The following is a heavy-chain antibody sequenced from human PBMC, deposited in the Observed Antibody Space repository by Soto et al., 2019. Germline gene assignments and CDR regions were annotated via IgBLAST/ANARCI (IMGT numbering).Heavy chain of an antibody. D-gene: IGHD2-15*01. CDR3: ARDRPVGYYGMDV. CDR1: GGSISSGGYY. J-gene: IGHJ6*02. Sequence: PSETLSLTCTVSGGSISSGGYYWSWIRQHPGRGLEWIGYIYYSGSTYYNPSLKSRVTISVDTSKNQFSLKLCSVTAADTAVYYCARDRPVGYYGMDVWGQGTTVTVSS. CDR2: IYYSGST. V-gene: IGHV4-31*03.